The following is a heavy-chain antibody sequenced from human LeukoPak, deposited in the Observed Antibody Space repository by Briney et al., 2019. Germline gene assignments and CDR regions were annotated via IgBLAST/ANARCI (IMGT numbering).Heavy chain of an antibody. J-gene: IGHJ4*02. CDR2: ITGSGGTT. Sequence: GGSLRLSCAASGFTFSSYGMSWVRQAPGKGLEWVSAITGSGGTTYYADSVKGRFSISRDNTENSLYLQMNSLRVEDTGFYYCARDVGADFWGQGTLVTVSS. CDR1: GFTFSSYG. V-gene: IGHV3-23*01. CDR3: ARDVGADF. D-gene: IGHD1-26*01.